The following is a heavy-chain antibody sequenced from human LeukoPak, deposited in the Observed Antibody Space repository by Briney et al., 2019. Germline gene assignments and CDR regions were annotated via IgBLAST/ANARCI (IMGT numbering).Heavy chain of an antibody. V-gene: IGHV1-2*02. CDR1: GYTFTGYY. Sequence: ASVKVSCKASGYTFTGYYMHWVRQAPGQGLEWMGWLRPDTGATNFAQNFLGRVTMTSDTSISTAYMELSSLRSEDTAVYYCARSQVGATGSIFDYWGQGTLVTVSS. CDR3: ARSQVGATGSIFDY. D-gene: IGHD1-26*01. CDR2: LRPDTGAT. J-gene: IGHJ4*02.